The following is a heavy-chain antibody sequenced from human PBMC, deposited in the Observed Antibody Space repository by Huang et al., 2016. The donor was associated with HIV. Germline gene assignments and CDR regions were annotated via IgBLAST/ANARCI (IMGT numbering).Heavy chain of an antibody. CDR2: IYHTGST. V-gene: IGHV4-39*01. J-gene: IGHJ4*02. CDR3: ARYFYNSGSYRFDY. D-gene: IGHD3-10*01. Sequence: QLQLQESGPGLLRPSETLSLTCTVSGGSSSTAIYYWGGIRQPPGKGLEWIGNIYHTGSTYHNPSLKSRIPVSVDTSKYQVSLKLSSVTAADTAVYYCARYFYNSGSYRFDYWGQGSQVTVSS. CDR1: GGSSSTAIYY.